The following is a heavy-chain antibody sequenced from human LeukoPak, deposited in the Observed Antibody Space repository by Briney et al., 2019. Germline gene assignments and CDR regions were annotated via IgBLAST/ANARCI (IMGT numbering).Heavy chain of an antibody. Sequence: GGSLRLSCAASGFTFSTYGMHWVRQAPGKGLEWVAVIWYDGNNKYYADSVKGRFTISRDNSKNTLYLQMNSLRAEDTAVYYCARDPFEGAAAGLFDYWGQGALVTISS. D-gene: IGHD6-13*01. CDR2: IWYDGNNK. V-gene: IGHV3-33*01. CDR1: GFTFSTYG. J-gene: IGHJ4*02. CDR3: ARDPFEGAAAGLFDY.